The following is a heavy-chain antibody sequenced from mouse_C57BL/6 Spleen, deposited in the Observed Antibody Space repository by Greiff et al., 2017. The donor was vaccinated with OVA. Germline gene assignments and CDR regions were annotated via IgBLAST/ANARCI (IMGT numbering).Heavy chain of an antibody. D-gene: IGHD2-1*01. J-gene: IGHJ1*03. Sequence: VHVKQSGPELVKPGASVKIPCKASGYTFTDYNMDWVKQSHGKSLEWIGDINPNNGGTIYNQKFKGKATLTVDKSSSTAYMELRSLTSEDTAVYYCAREIYYGNYVGWYFDVWGTGTTVTVSS. CDR1: GYTFTDYN. V-gene: IGHV1-18*01. CDR3: AREIYYGNYVGWYFDV. CDR2: INPNNGGT.